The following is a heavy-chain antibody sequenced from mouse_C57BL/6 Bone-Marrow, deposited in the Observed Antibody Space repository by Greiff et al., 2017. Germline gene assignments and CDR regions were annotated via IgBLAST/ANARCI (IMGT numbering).Heavy chain of an antibody. D-gene: IGHD1-1*01. J-gene: IGHJ2*01. CDR2: IDPSDSYT. V-gene: IGHV1-50*01. CDR1: GYTFTSYW. Sequence: VQLQQPGAELVKPGASVKLSCKASGYTFTSYWMQWVKQRPGQGLEWIGEIDPSDSYTNYNQKFKGKATLTVDTSSSTAYMQLSSLTSEDSAVYYCARGIITVVDPLFDYWGQGTTLTVSS. CDR3: ARGIITVVDPLFDY.